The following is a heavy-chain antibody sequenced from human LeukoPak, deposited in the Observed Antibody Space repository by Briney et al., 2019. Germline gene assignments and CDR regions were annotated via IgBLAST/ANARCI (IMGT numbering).Heavy chain of an antibody. Sequence: GGSLGLSCAASGFTFSNAWMSWVRQAPGKGLEWVGRIKSKTDGGTTDYAAPVKGRFTISRDDSKNTLYLQMNSLKTEDTAVYYCTTAACSGGSCYDYWGQGTLVTVSS. CDR3: TTAACSGGSCYDY. CDR1: GFTFSNAW. J-gene: IGHJ4*02. CDR2: IKSKTDGGTT. V-gene: IGHV3-15*01. D-gene: IGHD2-15*01.